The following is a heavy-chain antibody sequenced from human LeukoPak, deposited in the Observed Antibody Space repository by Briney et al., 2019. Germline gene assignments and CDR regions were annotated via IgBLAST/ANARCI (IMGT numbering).Heavy chain of an antibody. J-gene: IGHJ6*03. CDR1: GYSFTSYW. CDR2: IYPGDSDT. D-gene: IGHD6-13*01. Sequence: GESLKISCKGSGYSFTSYWIGWVRQMPGKGLEWMGIIYPGDSDTRYSPSFQGQVTISADKSISTAYLQWSSLKASDTAMYCCARQVGRAAAGTDYYYMDVWGKGTTVTVSS. CDR3: ARQVGRAAAGTDYYYMDV. V-gene: IGHV5-51*01.